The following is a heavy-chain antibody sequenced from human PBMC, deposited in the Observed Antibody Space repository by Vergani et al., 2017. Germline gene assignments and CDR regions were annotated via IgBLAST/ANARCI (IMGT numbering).Heavy chain of an antibody. J-gene: IGHJ5*02. CDR1: GFTLNQYG. CDR3: DRDLRLLYNRFDP. Sequence: QVQLVESGGGVVQPGRSLRLSCAASGFTLNQYGMHWVRQAPGKGLEWVAVTWYDGKNKQYADSVKGRFTISRDNSKSTMYRQMNSLRDEDTGVYYCDRDLRLLYNRFDPLGQGSLVTVSS. D-gene: IGHD1-14*01. CDR2: TWYDGKNK. V-gene: IGHV3-33*01.